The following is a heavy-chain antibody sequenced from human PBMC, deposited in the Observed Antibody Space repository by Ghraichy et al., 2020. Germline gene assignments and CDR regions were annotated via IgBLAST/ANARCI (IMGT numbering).Heavy chain of an antibody. D-gene: IGHD6-19*01. CDR3: TRGSGWTDN. Sequence: GESLNISCAVSGFTFSSYWMTWVRQAPGKGLEWVATINEDGTKKNSADSVKGRFTISRDNAKNSLYLQMDSLRAEDTAVYYCTRGSGWTDNWGQGTLVTVSS. V-gene: IGHV3-7*03. CDR2: INEDGTKK. J-gene: IGHJ4*02. CDR1: GFTFSSYW.